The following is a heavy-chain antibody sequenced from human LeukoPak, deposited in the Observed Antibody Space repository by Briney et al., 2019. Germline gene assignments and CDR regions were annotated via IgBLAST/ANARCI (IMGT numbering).Heavy chain of an antibody. V-gene: IGHV1-2*02. D-gene: IGHD2-2*01. J-gene: IGHJ4*02. CDR2: INPNDGDT. CDR1: GYTFTDYY. Sequence: ASVKVFCKASGYTFTDYYMHWVRQAPGQGFEWMGWINPNDGDTNYAQKFQGRVTMTRDTSISTAHMEVSRLRSDDTAVYYCARANFLYCSSSTCLFDYWGQGTLVTVSS. CDR3: ARANFLYCSSSTCLFDY.